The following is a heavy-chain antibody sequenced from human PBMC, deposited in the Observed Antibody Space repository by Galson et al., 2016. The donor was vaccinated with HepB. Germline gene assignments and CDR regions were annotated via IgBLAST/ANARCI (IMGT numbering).Heavy chain of an antibody. D-gene: IGHD1-26*01. CDR2: ISYDGTRK. V-gene: IGHV3-30-3*01. CDR1: GFIFSQFA. J-gene: IGHJ6*04. Sequence: LRLSCAASGFIFSQFAVHWVRQALGKGLEWVAVISYDGTRKYYTDSVKGRFTVSRDDSKTTLYLQMNTLRPEDTGVYYCARDQKYSGTDFYFAMDVWGKGATVTGSS. CDR3: ARDQKYSGTDFYFAMDV.